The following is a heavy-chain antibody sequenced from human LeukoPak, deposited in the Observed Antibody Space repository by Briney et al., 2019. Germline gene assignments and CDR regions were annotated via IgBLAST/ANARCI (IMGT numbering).Heavy chain of an antibody. CDR3: ARQVGPDY. CDR1: GFTFRNYA. J-gene: IGHJ4*02. V-gene: IGHV3-23*01. Sequence: GGSLRLSCAASGFTFRNYAMAWFRQAPGEGLEWVSAISGSGGNTYFADSVKGRFTISRDNSKNALYLQMNSLRAEDTAVYFCARQVGPDYWGQGTLVTVSS. CDR2: ISGSGGNT.